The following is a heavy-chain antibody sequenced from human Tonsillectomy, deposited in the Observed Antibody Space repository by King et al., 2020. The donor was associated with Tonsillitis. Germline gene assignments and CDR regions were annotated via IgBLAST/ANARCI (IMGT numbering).Heavy chain of an antibody. CDR1: GFTFSSYE. J-gene: IGHJ6*03. Sequence: VQLVESGGGLVQPGGSLRLSCAASGFTFSSYEMNWVRQAPGKGLEWVSYISSSDYTIYYSDSVKGRFTISRDNAKNSLYLQMNSLRAEDTAVYYCAREGYSYGYHYYYMDVWGKGTTVTVSS. D-gene: IGHD5-18*01. V-gene: IGHV3-48*03. CDR2: ISSSDYTI. CDR3: AREGYSYGYHYYYMDV.